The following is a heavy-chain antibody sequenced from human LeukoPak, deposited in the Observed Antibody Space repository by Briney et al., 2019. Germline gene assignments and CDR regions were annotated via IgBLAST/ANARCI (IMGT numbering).Heavy chain of an antibody. Sequence: GGSLRLSCAASGFTFRNYGMQWVRQAPGKGLEWLAVVSNDGGNKIYAESVKGRFTTSRDNSKNTLDLEMFSLRTEDTAVYYCTREFTSFNSGWYFQYWGQGAQVIVSS. D-gene: IGHD6-25*01. CDR3: TREFTSFNSGWYFQY. J-gene: IGHJ1*01. CDR2: VSNDGGNK. V-gene: IGHV3-30*03. CDR1: GFTFRNYG.